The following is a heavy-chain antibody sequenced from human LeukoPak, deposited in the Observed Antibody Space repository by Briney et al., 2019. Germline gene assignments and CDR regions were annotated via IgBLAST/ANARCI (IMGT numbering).Heavy chain of an antibody. J-gene: IGHJ6*03. CDR2: IWYDGSNK. Sequence: PGRSLRLSCAASGFTFSSYAMHWVRQAPGKGLEWVAVIWYDGSNKYYADPVKGRFTISRENSKNTLYLQMNSLRAEDTAVYYCAKDQEYYYMDVWGKGTTVTVSS. V-gene: IGHV3-33*06. D-gene: IGHD3-16*01. CDR3: AKDQEYYYMDV. CDR1: GFTFSSYA.